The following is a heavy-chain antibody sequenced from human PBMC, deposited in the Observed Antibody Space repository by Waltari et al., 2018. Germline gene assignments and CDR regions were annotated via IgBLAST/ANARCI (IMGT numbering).Heavy chain of an antibody. V-gene: IGHV3-74*03. CDR2: ISTDASDT. Sequence: EEQLVESGGGLVQPGDSLRLSCAASGFTFSSFWMNWVRQAPGKGPLWVSRISTDASDTTYADSVKGRFTISRDNARNTLYLQMNRLRAEDTAVYFCARVSRRTYRSPVPGRHYYYGRDVWGQGP. J-gene: IGHJ6*02. CDR3: ARVSRRTYRSPVPGRHYYYGRDV. CDR1: GFTFSSFW. D-gene: IGHD1-1*01.